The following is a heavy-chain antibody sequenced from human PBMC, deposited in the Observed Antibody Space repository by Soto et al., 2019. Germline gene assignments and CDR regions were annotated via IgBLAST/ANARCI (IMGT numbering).Heavy chain of an antibody. Sequence: EVQLLESGGGLVQPGGSLRLSCAAYGFTFRNYALGWVRQAPGKGLEWVSSLIGSGSSTYYADSVKGRFTIYRDNSKNTLYRQMGSLRAEDTAVYYCAKIGIFGVVSGCFFDSWGQGFLVTVSS. J-gene: IGHJ4*02. D-gene: IGHD3-3*01. CDR2: LIGSGSST. V-gene: IGHV3-23*01. CDR3: AKIGIFGVVSGCFFDS. CDR1: GFTFRNYA.